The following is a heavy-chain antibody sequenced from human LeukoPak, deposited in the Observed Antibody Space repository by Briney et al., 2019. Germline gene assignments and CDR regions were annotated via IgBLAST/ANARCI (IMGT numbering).Heavy chain of an antibody. V-gene: IGHV3-21*01. J-gene: IGHJ4*02. CDR1: GFTFSSYS. Sequence: GGSLRLSCAASGFTFSSYSMNWVRQAPGKGLEWVSSISSSSSYIYYADSVKGRFTISRDNAKNSLYLQMNSLRAEDTAVYYCASLDLGYCSSTSCSPDYWGQGTLVTVSS. D-gene: IGHD2-2*01. CDR3: ASLDLGYCSSTSCSPDY. CDR2: ISSSSSYI.